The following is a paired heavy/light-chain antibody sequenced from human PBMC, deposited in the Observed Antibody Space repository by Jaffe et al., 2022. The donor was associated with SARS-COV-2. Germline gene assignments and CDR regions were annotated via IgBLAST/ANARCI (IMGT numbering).Heavy chain of an antibody. CDR1: GFTFSIYG. J-gene: IGHJ4*02. D-gene: IGHD3-16*01. CDR3: ANMGATRTPPLDY. CDR2: VSYDGSNI. Sequence: QVQLVESGGGVVQPGTSLRLSCAASGFTFSIYGMHWVRQAPGKGLEWVAVVSYDGSNIYYADSVKGRFTISRDNSKNTLYLQMNSLRAEDTAVYYCANMGATRTPPLDYWGQGTLVTVSS. V-gene: IGHV3-30*18.
Light chain of an antibody. CDR3: GTWDSSLSAVV. CDR2: DSN. V-gene: IGLV1-51*01. Sequence: QSVLTQPPSVSAAPGQKVTISCSGTSSNIGNNYVSWYQHLPGTAPQLLIYDSNKRPSGIPDRFSGSKSGTSATLGITGLQTGDEADYYCGTWDSSLSAVVFGGGTKLTVL. J-gene: IGLJ2*01. CDR1: SSNIGNNY.